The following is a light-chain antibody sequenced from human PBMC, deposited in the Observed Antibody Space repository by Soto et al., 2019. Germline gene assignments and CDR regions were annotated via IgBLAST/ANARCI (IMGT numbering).Light chain of an antibody. CDR3: CSYAGSTNWV. J-gene: IGLJ3*02. Sequence: QSALTQPASVSGSPGQSITISCTGTSSDVGNSDLVSWYQQHPGKAPKLMIYEVNKRPSGVSNRFSGSKSGNTASLTISGLQADDEADYYCCSYAGSTNWVFGGGTKLTVL. CDR2: EVN. CDR1: SSDVGNSDL. V-gene: IGLV2-23*02.